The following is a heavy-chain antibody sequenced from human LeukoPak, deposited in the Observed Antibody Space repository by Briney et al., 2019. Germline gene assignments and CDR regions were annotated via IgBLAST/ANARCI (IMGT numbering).Heavy chain of an antibody. CDR2: VYYSGST. CDR1: GDSISRNY. J-gene: IGHJ4*02. Sequence: PSETLSLTCTVSGDSISRNYWTWIRQPPGKGLEWIGYVYYSGSTNYNPSLRSRVSISLDTSKNQFSLKLSSVTAADTAVYYCARRYCLSTGCYSLFDYWGQGTLVTVSS. V-gene: IGHV4-59*08. CDR3: ARRYCLSTGCYSLFDY. D-gene: IGHD2-2*01.